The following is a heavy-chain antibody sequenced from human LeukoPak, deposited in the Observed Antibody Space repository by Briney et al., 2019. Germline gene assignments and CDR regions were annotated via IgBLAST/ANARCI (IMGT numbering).Heavy chain of an antibody. J-gene: IGHJ5*02. D-gene: IGHD6-13*01. CDR2: INPSGGST. Sequence: ASVKVSCKASGYTFTSYYMHWVRQAPGQGLEWMGIINPSGGSTSYAQKSQGRVTMTRDTSTSTVYMELSSLRSEDTAVYYCARDRRSSSWKIQNWFDPWGQGTLVTVSS. V-gene: IGHV1-46*01. CDR1: GYTFTSYY. CDR3: ARDRRSSSWKIQNWFDP.